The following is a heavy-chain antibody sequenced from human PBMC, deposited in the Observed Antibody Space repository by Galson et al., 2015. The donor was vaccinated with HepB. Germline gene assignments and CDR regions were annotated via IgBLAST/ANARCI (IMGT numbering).Heavy chain of an antibody. D-gene: IGHD6-19*01. CDR3: ARCHRVYNSGWSETVGS. CDR1: GFTFTTYS. CDR2: ISAYSDYI. Sequence: SLRLSCAASGFTFTTYSMNWVRQAPGKGLEWVSSISAYSDYIYYADSLKGRFTISRDNAKNSLYLQVNSLRAEDTAVYYCARCHRVYNSGWSETVGSWGHGTLVTVSS. J-gene: IGHJ5*01. V-gene: IGHV3-21*01.